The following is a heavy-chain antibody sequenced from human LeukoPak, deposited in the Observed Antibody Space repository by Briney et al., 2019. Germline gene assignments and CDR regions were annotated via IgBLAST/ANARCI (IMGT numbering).Heavy chain of an antibody. CDR1: GGSFSGYY. Sequence: PSETLSLTCAVYGGSFSGYYWNWIRQPPGKGLEWIGEINHSGSTNYNPSLKSRVTISVDTSKNQFSLKLSSVTAADTAVYYCARGEQWLVLYNWFDPWGQGTLVTVSS. CDR3: ARGEQWLVLYNWFDP. CDR2: INHSGST. J-gene: IGHJ5*02. D-gene: IGHD6-19*01. V-gene: IGHV4-34*01.